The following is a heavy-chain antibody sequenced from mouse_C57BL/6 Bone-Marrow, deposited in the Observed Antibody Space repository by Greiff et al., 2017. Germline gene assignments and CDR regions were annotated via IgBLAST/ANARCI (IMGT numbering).Heavy chain of an antibody. D-gene: IGHD2-1*01. CDR1: GYTFTGYW. CDR3: ARGRDYGNYGCFDY. J-gene: IGHJ2*01. V-gene: IGHV1-9*01. CDR2: ILPGSGST. Sequence: VQLQQSGAELMKPGASVKLSCKATGYTFTGYWIEWVKQRPGHGLDWIGEILPGSGSTNYNEKFKGKATFTADTSSNTAYMQRSSLTTEDPAIYDCARGRDYGNYGCFDYWGQGTTLTVSA.